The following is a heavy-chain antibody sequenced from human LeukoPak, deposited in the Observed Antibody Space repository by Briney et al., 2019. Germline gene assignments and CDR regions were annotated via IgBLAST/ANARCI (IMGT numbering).Heavy chain of an antibody. CDR1: GFSLSGSA. J-gene: IGHJ4*02. Sequence: PGGSLRLSCAASGFSLSGSAMHWVRQASGKGLELVGRIKDEVNNYATAYAASVKGRFTISRDDSKNTAYLQMNSLKTDDTAVYYCTRLDSGSFRFDYWGQGSLVTVSS. CDR2: IKDEVNNYAT. CDR3: TRLDSGSFRFDY. V-gene: IGHV3-73*01. D-gene: IGHD1-26*01.